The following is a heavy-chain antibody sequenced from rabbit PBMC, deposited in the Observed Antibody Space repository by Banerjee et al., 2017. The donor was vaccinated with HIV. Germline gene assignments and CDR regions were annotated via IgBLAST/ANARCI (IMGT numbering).Heavy chain of an antibody. CDR3: ARRYTGSSRHIGL. CDR2: IDTSTGNT. V-gene: IGHV1S40*01. CDR1: GFSFSNNYV. J-gene: IGHJ4*01. D-gene: IGHD8-1*01. Sequence: QSLEESGGDLVKPGASLTLTCTASGFSFSNNYVMYWVRQAPGKGLEWIGCIDTSTGNTYYANWAKGRFTISKTSSTTVTLQMTSLTAADTATYFCARRYTGSSRHIGLWGPGTLVTVS.